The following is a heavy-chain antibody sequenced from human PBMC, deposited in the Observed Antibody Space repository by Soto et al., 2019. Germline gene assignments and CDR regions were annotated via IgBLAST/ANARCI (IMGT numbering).Heavy chain of an antibody. J-gene: IGHJ6*02. CDR3: ARDTFVAGLEAGYYYYGMDV. V-gene: IGHV3-30-3*01. Sequence: GGSLRLSCAASGFTFSSYAMHWVRQAPGKGLEWVAVISYDGSNKYYADSVKGRFTISRDNSKNTPYLQMNSLRAEDTAVYYCARDTFVAGLEAGYYYYGMDVWGQGTTVTVSS. CDR1: GFTFSSYA. D-gene: IGHD6-19*01. CDR2: ISYDGSNK.